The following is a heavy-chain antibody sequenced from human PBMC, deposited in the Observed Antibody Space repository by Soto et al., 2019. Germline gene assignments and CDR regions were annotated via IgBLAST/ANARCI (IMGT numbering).Heavy chain of an antibody. CDR2: INANSGDT. J-gene: IGHJ6*02. Sequence: RASVKVSCKASGYTFTGYYVHWVRQAPGQGLECMGWINANSGDTYHAQRFQGRVTMNRDTSIGTAYMELRGLTSDDTAEYYCAKGGAIVAAGTRVYLYYAMDVWGQGTTVTVSS. V-gene: IGHV1-2*02. CDR3: AKGGAIVAAGTRVYLYYAMDV. CDR1: GYTFTGYY. D-gene: IGHD1-26*01.